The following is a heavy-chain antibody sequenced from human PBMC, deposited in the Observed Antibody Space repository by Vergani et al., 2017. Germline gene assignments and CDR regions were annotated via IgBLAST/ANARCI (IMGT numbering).Heavy chain of an antibody. D-gene: IGHD6-19*01. CDR1: GGSISSSSYY. J-gene: IGHJ4*02. V-gene: IGHV4-39*07. CDR3: ARGYSSGWYDY. Sequence: QLQLQESGPGLVKPSETLSLTCTVSGGSISSSSYYWGWIRQPPGKGLEWIGSIYYSGSTYYNPSLKSRVTISVDTSKNQCSLKLSSVTAADTAVYYCARGYSSGWYDYWGQGTLVTVSS. CDR2: IYYSGST.